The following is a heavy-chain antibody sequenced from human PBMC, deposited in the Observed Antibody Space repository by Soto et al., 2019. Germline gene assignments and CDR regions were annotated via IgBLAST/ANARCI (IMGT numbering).Heavy chain of an antibody. CDR1: GDTVSGNSAA. CDR3: ARELPYCSGNTCYLRWFDP. D-gene: IGHD2-2*01. V-gene: IGHV6-1*01. Sequence: QVQLQQSGPGLVKPSQTLSLTCAISGDTVSGNSAAWNWIRQSPSRGLEWLGRTYYRSKWYNDYAVSVKSRITINPDTSKNQFSLQLNSVTPEDTAVYYCARELPYCSGNTCYLRWFDPWGQGTLVTVSS. CDR2: TYYRSKWYN. J-gene: IGHJ5*02.